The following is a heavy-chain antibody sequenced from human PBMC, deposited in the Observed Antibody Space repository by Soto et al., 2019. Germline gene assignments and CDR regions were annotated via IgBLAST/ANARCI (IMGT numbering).Heavy chain of an antibody. J-gene: IGHJ4*02. D-gene: IGHD6-13*01. CDR3: ARSLGQELVHY. CDR2: INAYNGNK. CDR1: GYTFTSYG. V-gene: IGHV1-18*01. Sequence: QVQLVQSGAEVKKPGASVKVSCKASGYTFTSYGISWVRQAPGQGLEWMGWINAYNGNKKYAQKPQGRVSVTKDTSTRTAYQELGGLRSDDTAVSYRARSLGQELVHYLGQGTLVTVSS.